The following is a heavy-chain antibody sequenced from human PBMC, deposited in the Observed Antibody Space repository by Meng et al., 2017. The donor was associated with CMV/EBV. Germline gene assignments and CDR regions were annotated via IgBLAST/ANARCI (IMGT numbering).Heavy chain of an antibody. D-gene: IGHD7-27*01. CDR2: ITSGGSGT. CDR1: GFNCSSYA. V-gene: IGHV3-23*01. Sequence: TAGFNCSSYAMSSSRRAPWKGLEWVSSITSGGSGTYYADSVKGRFTISRDNSENTLYLQMSSLRADDTAVYFCARRDNTNWYSLDYWGQGTLVTVSS. CDR3: ARRDNTNWYSLDY. J-gene: IGHJ4*02.